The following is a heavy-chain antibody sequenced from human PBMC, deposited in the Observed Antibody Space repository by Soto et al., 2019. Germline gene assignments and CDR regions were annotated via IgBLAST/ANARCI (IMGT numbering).Heavy chain of an antibody. Sequence: ASVKVSCKASGYTFTGYYMHWVRQAPGQGLEWMGCINPNSGGTKYAQKFQGRVTMTRDTSISTAYMELSRLRSDDTAVYYCASLGGIAAAEDYWGQGTLFTVSS. D-gene: IGHD6-13*01. CDR2: INPNSGGT. J-gene: IGHJ4*02. V-gene: IGHV1-2*02. CDR3: ASLGGIAAAEDY. CDR1: GYTFTGYY.